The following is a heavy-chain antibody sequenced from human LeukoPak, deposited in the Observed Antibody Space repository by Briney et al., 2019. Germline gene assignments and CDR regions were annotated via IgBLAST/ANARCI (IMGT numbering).Heavy chain of an antibody. CDR1: GFTLSRFW. V-gene: IGHV3-7*01. Sequence: GGSLRLSCTVSGFTLSRFWMAWVRQAPGKGLEWVASIKEDGYKTYYVDSVEGRFTISRDNANNSLYLLMNSLREVDTAIYYCARVEYYNFDYWGQGSLVTVSS. CDR2: IKEDGYKT. CDR3: ARVEYYNFDY. D-gene: IGHD2/OR15-2a*01. J-gene: IGHJ4*02.